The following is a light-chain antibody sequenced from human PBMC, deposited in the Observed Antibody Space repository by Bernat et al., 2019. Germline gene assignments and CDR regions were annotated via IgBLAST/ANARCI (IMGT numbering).Light chain of an antibody. Sequence: QSVLTQPPSESGAPGQRVTISCTGSSSSIGAGYDVHWYQHLPGTAPKLLIYGDTNRPSGVPDRFSGSKSGTSASLAITGLRADDEADYYCQSYDSSLSASVFGTGTKVTVL. J-gene: IGLJ1*01. V-gene: IGLV1-40*01. CDR2: GDT. CDR1: SSSIGAGYD. CDR3: QSYDSSLSASV.